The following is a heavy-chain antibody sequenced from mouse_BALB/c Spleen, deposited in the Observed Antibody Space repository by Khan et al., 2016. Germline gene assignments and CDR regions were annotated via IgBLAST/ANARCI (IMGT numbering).Heavy chain of an antibody. V-gene: IGHV9-2-1*01. CDR1: GYTFTDYS. Sequence: QIQLVQSGPELKKPGETVKISCKASGYTFTDYSIHWVKQAPGKGLKWMGWINTETGEPTYADDFKGRFAFSLETSASTAYLQINNLKNEDTATYFCSSPCLRRAWFAYWGQGTLVTVSA. CDR3: SSPCLRRAWFAY. CDR2: INTETGEP. D-gene: IGHD2-2*01. J-gene: IGHJ3*01.